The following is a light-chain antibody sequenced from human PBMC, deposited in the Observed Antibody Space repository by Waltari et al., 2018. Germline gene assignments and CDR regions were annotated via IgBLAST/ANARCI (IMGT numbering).Light chain of an antibody. V-gene: IGLV2-14*01. Sequence: QSALTQPASVSGSPGQSISISCTGTSSDIGVYNYVSWYQQHPGKAPKLMIYEVSNRPSGVSNRFSGSKSDNTASLPISGLQAEDEADYYCSSYTSSSTWVFGGGTKLTAL. CDR3: SSYTSSSTWV. CDR2: EVS. J-gene: IGLJ3*02. CDR1: SSDIGVYNY.